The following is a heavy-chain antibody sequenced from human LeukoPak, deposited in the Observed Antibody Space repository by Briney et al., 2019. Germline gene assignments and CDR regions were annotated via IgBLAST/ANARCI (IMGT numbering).Heavy chain of an antibody. J-gene: IGHJ6*02. CDR2: INPNSGGT. D-gene: IGHD5-12*01. Sequence: ASVTVSCKASGYTFTGYYMHWVRQAPGPGPEWMGWINPNSGGTNYAQKFQGRVTMTRDTSISTAYMELSRLRSDDTAVYYCARSGYYYYYGMDVWGQGTTVTVSS. CDR1: GYTFTGYY. V-gene: IGHV1-2*02. CDR3: ARSGYYYYYGMDV.